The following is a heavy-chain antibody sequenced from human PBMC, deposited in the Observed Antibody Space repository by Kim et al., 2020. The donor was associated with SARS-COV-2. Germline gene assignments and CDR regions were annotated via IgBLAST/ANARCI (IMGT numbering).Heavy chain of an antibody. V-gene: IGHV4-34*01. CDR1: GGSFSGYY. D-gene: IGHD6-19*01. J-gene: IGHJ5*01. CDR3: ARSTPTRIAVAGRKNNWF. Sequence: SETLSLTCAVYGGSFSGYYWSWIRQPPGKGLEWIGEINHSGSTNYNPSLKSRVTISVDTSKNQFSLKLSSVTAADTAVYYCARSTPTRIAVAGRKNNWF. CDR2: INHSGST.